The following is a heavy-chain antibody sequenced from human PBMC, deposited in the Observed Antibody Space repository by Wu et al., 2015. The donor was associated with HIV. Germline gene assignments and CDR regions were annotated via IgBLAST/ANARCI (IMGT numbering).Heavy chain of an antibody. V-gene: IGHV1-69*05. CDR1: GGIFSNYD. Sequence: VQLVAGLGREVKKPGSSVKVSCKASGGIFSNYDINWVRQAPGQGLEWMGGTTPMFGTTNYAQKFQGRVTITSDVYTSTVYMELRSLRSEDTATYYCARELEDPAIMVRAGLDPWGQGTLVTVSS. D-gene: IGHD3-10*01. J-gene: IGHJ5*02. CDR2: TTPMFGTT. CDR3: ARELEDPAIMVRAGLDP.